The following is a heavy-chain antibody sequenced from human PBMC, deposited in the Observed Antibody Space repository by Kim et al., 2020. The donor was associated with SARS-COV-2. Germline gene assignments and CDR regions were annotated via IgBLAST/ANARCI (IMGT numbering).Heavy chain of an antibody. CDR3: EGGGPLLYS. Sequence: GGSLRLSCVTSGVSFTENDISWVRQAPGKGLEWVATILRSGGNTYYADSVKGRFTISRDTSRNILYLQMNSLTADDTALYYCEGGGPLLYSWAPGTQAT. V-gene: IGHV3-23*01. CDR2: ILRSGGNT. D-gene: IGHD3-16*01. J-gene: IGHJ4*02. CDR1: GVSFTEND.